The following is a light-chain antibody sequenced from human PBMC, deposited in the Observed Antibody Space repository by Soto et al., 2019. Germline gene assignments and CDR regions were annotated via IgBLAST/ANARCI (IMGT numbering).Light chain of an antibody. CDR2: MNN. CDR3: AAWDDSLSGRV. Sequence: QAVVTQPPSASGTPGQRVTISCSGSTSNIGSNYVYWYQQLPGTAPKLLIYMNNQRPSGVPDRFSGYKSGTSASLAISGLRSEDEADYYCAAWDDSLSGRVFGTGTKVNVL. J-gene: IGLJ1*01. CDR1: TSNIGSNY. V-gene: IGLV1-47*01.